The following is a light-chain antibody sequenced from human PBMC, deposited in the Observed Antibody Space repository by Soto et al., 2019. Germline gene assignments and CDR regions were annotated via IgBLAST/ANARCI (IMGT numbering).Light chain of an antibody. CDR2: GAS. V-gene: IGKV3-20*01. CDR1: QSVSSSY. Sequence: EIVLTQSPGTLSLSPGERATLSCRASQSVSSSYLAWYQQKPGQAPRLLIYGASSRATGIPDRFSGSGSGTDFRLTISILEHEDFAVYYCQQYGSSPWTFGQGTKVEIK. CDR3: QQYGSSPWT. J-gene: IGKJ1*01.